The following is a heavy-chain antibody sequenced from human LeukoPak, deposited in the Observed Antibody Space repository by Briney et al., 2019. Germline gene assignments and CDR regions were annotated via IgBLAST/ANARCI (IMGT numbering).Heavy chain of an antibody. CDR2: IYYSGST. CDR1: GGSISSGSYY. V-gene: IGHV4-61*10. Sequence: SQTLSLTCTVSGGSISSGSYYWSWIRQPAGKGLEWIGYIYYSGSTNYNPSLKSRVTISVDTSKNQFSLKLSSVTAADTAVYYCARDITVPRQGASGSYYYYGMDVWGQGTTVTVSS. J-gene: IGHJ6*02. D-gene: IGHD3-10*01. CDR3: ARDITVPRQGASGSYYYYGMDV.